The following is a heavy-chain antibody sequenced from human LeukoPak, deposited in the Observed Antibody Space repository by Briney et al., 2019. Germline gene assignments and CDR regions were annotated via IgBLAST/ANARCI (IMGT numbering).Heavy chain of an antibody. Sequence: SETLSLTCTVSGGSISGYYWSWIRQPAGKGLEWIGRIYTSGSTNYNPSLKSRVTMSVDTSKNQFSLKLSSVTAADTAVYYCAREGLAAAVRYYGMDVWGQGTTVTVSS. J-gene: IGHJ6*02. D-gene: IGHD6-13*01. V-gene: IGHV4-4*07. CDR1: GGSISGYY. CDR3: AREGLAAAVRYYGMDV. CDR2: IYTSGST.